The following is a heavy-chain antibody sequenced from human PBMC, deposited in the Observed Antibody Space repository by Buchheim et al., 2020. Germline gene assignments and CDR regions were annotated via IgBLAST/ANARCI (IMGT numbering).Heavy chain of an antibody. J-gene: IGHJ4*02. V-gene: IGHV4-30-4*01. CDR3: ARVRYYDSSGYYYVRQLRYYFDY. D-gene: IGHD3-22*01. CDR2: IYYSGST. CDR1: GGSISSGDYY. Sequence: QVQLQESGPGLVKPSQTLSLTCTVSGGSISSGDYYWSWIRQPPGKGLEWIGYIYYSGSTYYNPSLKSRVTISVDTSKNQFSLKLSSVTAADTAVYYCARVRYYDSSGYYYVRQLRYYFDYWGQGTL.